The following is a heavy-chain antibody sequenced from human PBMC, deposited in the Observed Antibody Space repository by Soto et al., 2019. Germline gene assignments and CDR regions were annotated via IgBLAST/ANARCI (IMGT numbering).Heavy chain of an antibody. Sequence: QVQLVESGGGLVKPGGSLRLSCGASGFTYSDYYMYWIRQAPGKGLEWVSYISSSGSSKYYADSVKGRFTVSRDNDKNSLYMQMNSQIAADTAVYYCPTEPSGGYHYLDVWGKGTTVSVSS. J-gene: IGHJ6*03. CDR2: ISSSGSSK. D-gene: IGHD3-10*01. V-gene: IGHV3-11*01. CDR1: GFTYSDYY. CDR3: PTEPSGGYHYLDV.